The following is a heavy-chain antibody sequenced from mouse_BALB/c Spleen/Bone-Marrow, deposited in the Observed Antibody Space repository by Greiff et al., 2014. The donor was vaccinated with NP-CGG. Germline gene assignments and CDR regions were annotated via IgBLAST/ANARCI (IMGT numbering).Heavy chain of an antibody. D-gene: IGHD2-1*01. Sequence: EVQGVESGGDLVKPGGSLKLSCAASGFTFSRYGMSWVRQTPDKRLEWVANISSGGSYTYYPDSVKGRFTISRDNAKNTLYLHMNSLKSEDTAMYYCARQYGNLGVMDYWGQGTSVTVSS. J-gene: IGHJ4*01. CDR3: ARQYGNLGVMDY. CDR2: ISSGGSYT. V-gene: IGHV5-6*01. CDR1: GFTFSRYG.